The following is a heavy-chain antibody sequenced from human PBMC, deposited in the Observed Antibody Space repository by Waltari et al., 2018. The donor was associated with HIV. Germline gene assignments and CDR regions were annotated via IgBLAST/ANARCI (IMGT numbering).Heavy chain of an antibody. J-gene: IGHJ4*02. CDR3: ARWNEGLDY. D-gene: IGHD1-1*01. CDR1: GGSIHGYY. V-gene: IGHV4-59*01. Sequence: QVQLQESGPGLATPSAIMSLTCPISGGSIHGYYWSWMRQPPGKGLEWIAYIQYTGFTDYNPSLESRVTVSVDTSENKLSLRLTSVTAADTAVYYCARWNEGLDYWGQGTLVTVSS. CDR2: IQYTGFT.